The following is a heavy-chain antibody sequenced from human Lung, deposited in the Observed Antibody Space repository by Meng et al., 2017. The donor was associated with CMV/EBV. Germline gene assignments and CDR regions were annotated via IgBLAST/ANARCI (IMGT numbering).Heavy chain of an antibody. CDR2: IIPILGIE. CDR1: GTFRSYA. J-gene: IGHJ5*02. D-gene: IGHD6-13*01. CDR3: ARESRGAAAGWRWFDP. Sequence: GTFRSYAISWVRKAPGQGLEWMGGIIPILGIENYAQKFQGRVTITADKSTSTAYMELSSLRSEDTAVYYCARESRGAAAGWRWFDPWGQGTLVTVSS. V-gene: IGHV1-69*10.